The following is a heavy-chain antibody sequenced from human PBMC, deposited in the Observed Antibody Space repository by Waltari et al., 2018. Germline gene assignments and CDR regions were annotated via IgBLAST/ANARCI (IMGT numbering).Heavy chain of an antibody. CDR2: ISSSNIYI. CDR1: GFTFSSYN. Sequence: EVQLVESGGGLVKPGGSLRRSCAASGFTFSSYNMNWVLQAPGKGLEWVSSISSSNIYIYYADSVKGRFTISRDNAKNSLYLQMNSLRAEDTAVYYCARGAQMADAFDIWGQGTMVTVSS. CDR3: ARGAQMADAFDI. V-gene: IGHV3-21*01. J-gene: IGHJ3*02.